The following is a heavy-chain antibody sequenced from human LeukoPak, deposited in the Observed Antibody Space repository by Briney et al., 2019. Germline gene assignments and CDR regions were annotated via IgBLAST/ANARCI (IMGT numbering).Heavy chain of an antibody. Sequence: GGSLRLSCAASGFTFSSYEMNWVRQAPEKGLEWISYISSSGSTIYYADSVRGRFTISRDNAMNSLYLQMNSLRAEDTAVYYCATGGYCSGGSCYLFDYWGQGTLVTVSS. CDR2: ISSSGSTI. CDR3: ATGGYCSGGSCYLFDY. CDR1: GFTFSSYE. D-gene: IGHD2-15*01. V-gene: IGHV3-48*03. J-gene: IGHJ4*02.